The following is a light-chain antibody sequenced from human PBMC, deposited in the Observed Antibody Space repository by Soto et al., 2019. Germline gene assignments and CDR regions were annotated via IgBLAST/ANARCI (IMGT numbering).Light chain of an antibody. CDR1: QGIRNY. CDR2: AAS. V-gene: IGKV1-27*01. Sequence: DIQMTQSPSSLSASVGDRVTITCRASQGIRNYLAWYQQKPGKVPKLLIYAASTLQSGVPSRFSGSGSGTDFTLTISSRQPEDVATYYCQKYNSAPPNTFGGGTKVEIK. J-gene: IGKJ4*01. CDR3: QKYNSAPPNT.